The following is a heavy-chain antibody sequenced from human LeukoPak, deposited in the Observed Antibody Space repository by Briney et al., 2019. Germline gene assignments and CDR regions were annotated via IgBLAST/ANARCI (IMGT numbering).Heavy chain of an antibody. V-gene: IGHV3-30*01. D-gene: IGHD2-21*02. CDR3: SGPVYCGADCFSRDPPELDF. CDR2: ISYDGSHR. Sequence: GGSLRLSCAASGFTFSSYAMHWVRQAPGKGLEWVAVISYDGSHRYYADSLQGRFTISKDNSKNTLYLQMNSLRDEDTAVYYCSGPVYCGADCFSRDPPELDFWGQGTLVIVSS. J-gene: IGHJ4*02. CDR1: GFTFSSYA.